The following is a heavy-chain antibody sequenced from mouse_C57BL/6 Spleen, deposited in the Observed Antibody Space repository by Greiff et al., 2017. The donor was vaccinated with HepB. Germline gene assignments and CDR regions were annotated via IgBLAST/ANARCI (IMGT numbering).Heavy chain of an antibody. CDR3: AFTTVVSMDY. CDR1: GYAFSSSW. CDR2: IYPGDGDT. Sequence: VQLQQSGPELVKPGASVKISCKASGYAFSSSWMNWVKQRPGKGLEWIGRIYPGDGDTNYNGKFKGKATLTADKSSSTAYMQLSSLTSEDSAVYFCAFTTVVSMDYWGQGTSVTVSS. J-gene: IGHJ4*01. D-gene: IGHD1-1*01. V-gene: IGHV1-82*01.